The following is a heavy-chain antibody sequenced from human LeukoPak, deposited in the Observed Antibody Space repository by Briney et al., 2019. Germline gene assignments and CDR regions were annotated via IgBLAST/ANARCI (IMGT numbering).Heavy chain of an antibody. D-gene: IGHD1-20*01. CDR2: INSDGRDR. CDR3: ATFGFNWNLGY. CDR1: GFTFSNHY. J-gene: IGHJ4*02. Sequence: GGSLRLSCAASGFTFSNHYVHWVRQPPGKGLVWASRINSDGRDRGYVDSVKGRFTISRDNAKNTVYLQMNSLRAEDTAVYYCATFGFNWNLGYWGQGTLVTVSS. V-gene: IGHV3-74*01.